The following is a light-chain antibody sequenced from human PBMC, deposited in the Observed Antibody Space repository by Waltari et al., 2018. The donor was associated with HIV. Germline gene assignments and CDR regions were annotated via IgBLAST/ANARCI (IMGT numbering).Light chain of an antibody. Sequence: QSALTQPASVSGSPGQSITISCTGTSSDVGAYNFVSWYQQHPGRAPQLFMLGVSNRPAGISNRFSGAESGSTACLTISGLRGEDEADYYCALYSGASALMSFGGGTRVTVL. CDR2: GVS. V-gene: IGLV2-14*01. CDR1: SSDVGAYNF. J-gene: IGLJ2*01. CDR3: ALYSGASALMS.